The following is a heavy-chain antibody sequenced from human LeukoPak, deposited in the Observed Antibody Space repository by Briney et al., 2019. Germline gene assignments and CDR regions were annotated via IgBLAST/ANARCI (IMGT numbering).Heavy chain of an antibody. V-gene: IGHV4-59*01. CDR2: IYYSGST. J-gene: IGHJ4*02. CDR1: GGSISPYW. CDR3: AGTIADGSADH. D-gene: IGHD3-10*01. Sequence: SETLSLTCTVPGGSISPYWSSWIRPSPGKGLEWIGHIYYSGSTRYNPSLKSRVTISVDTSKNQFSLKMTSVTAADTAVYYCAGTIADGSADHWGQGTLVTVSS.